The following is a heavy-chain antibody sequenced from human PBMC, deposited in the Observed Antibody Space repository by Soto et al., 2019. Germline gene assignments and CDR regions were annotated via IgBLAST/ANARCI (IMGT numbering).Heavy chain of an antibody. J-gene: IGHJ4*02. CDR2: INHSGST. CDR1: GGSFSGNY. V-gene: IGHV4-34*01. CDR3: ARGRISSTRPLGY. Sequence: QVQLQQWGAGLLKPSETLSLTCAVYGGSFSGNYWSWIRQTPGKGLEWIGEINHSGSTNYNPSLKSRVTISVDTSKNQFAMKMRSVTAADRAVYYCARGRISSTRPLGYWGQGTLVTVSS. D-gene: IGHD2-2*01.